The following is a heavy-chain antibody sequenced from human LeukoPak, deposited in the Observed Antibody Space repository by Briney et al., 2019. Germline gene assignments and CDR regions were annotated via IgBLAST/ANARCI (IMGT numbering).Heavy chain of an antibody. V-gene: IGHV4-34*01. D-gene: IGHD3-10*01. CDR1: GGSFSGYY. CDR3: ARSSGSYVYWFDP. J-gene: IGHJ5*02. Sequence: SETLSLTCAVYGGSFSGYYWSWIRQPPGKGLEWIGEINHSGSTNYNPSLKSRVTLSVDRSKNQFSLKLSFVTAADTAVYYCARSSGSYVYWFDPWGQGTLVTVSS. CDR2: INHSGST.